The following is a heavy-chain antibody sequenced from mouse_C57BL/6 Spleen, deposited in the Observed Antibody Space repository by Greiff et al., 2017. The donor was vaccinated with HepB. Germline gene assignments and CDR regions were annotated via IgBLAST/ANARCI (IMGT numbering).Heavy chain of an antibody. D-gene: IGHD1-1*01. V-gene: IGHV1-53*01. J-gene: IGHJ1*03. Sequence: VKLVESGTELVKPGASVKLSCKASGYTFTSYWMHWVKQRPGQGLEWIGNINPSNGGTNYNEKFKSKATLTVDKSSSTAYMQLSSLTSEDSAVYYCARSTVYSYFDVWGTGTTVTVSS. CDR1: GYTFTSYW. CDR2: INPSNGGT. CDR3: ARSTVYSYFDV.